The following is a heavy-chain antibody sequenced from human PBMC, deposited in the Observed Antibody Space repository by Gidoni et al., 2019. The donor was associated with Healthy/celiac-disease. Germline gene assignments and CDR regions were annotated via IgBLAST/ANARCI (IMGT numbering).Heavy chain of an antibody. CDR3: AKTPQQLVPYYYYYGMDV. J-gene: IGHJ6*02. D-gene: IGHD6-13*01. Sequence: PGLVQPSGTLSLTCAVSGGSISSSNWWSWVRQPPGKGLEWIGEIYHSGSTNYNPSLKSRVTISVDKSKNQFSLKLSSVTAADTAVYYCAKTPQQLVPYYYYYGMDVWGQGTTVTVSS. V-gene: IGHV4-4*02. CDR1: GGSISSSNW. CDR2: IYHSGST.